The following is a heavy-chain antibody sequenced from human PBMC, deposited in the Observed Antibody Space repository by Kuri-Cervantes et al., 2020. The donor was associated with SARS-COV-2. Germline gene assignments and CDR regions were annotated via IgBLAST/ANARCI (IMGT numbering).Heavy chain of an antibody. CDR3: ARVLRERGEYSYGYEYYFVY. CDR1: GFTFSDYY. D-gene: IGHD5-18*01. Sequence: GGSLRRSCAVSGFTFSDYYMSWIRQAPGKGLEWVSYISSSSSYTNYADSVKGRFTISRDNAKNSLYLQMNSLRAEDTAVYYCARVLRERGEYSYGYEYYFVYRGQGTLVTVSS. J-gene: IGHJ4*02. V-gene: IGHV3-11*06. CDR2: ISSSSSYT.